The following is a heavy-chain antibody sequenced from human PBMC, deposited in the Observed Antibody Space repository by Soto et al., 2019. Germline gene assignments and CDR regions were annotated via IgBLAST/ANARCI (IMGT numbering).Heavy chain of an antibody. CDR3: ARLKIVVVPASPNYGMDV. D-gene: IGHD2-2*01. Sequence: GASVNGHVNAFGYTFTSDDINWVRQATGQGLDCIGWMNPNSGKTGYAQKFQGRVTMTRNTSISTAYMELSSLRSEDTAVYYCARLKIVVVPASPNYGMDVWGQGTTVTVSS. CDR1: GYTFTSDD. CDR2: MNPNSGKT. J-gene: IGHJ6*02. V-gene: IGHV1-8*01.